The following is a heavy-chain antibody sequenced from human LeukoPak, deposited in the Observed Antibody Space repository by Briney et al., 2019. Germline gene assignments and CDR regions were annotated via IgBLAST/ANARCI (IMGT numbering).Heavy chain of an antibody. CDR3: ARDKTSGYFDH. V-gene: IGHV3-33*01. J-gene: IGHJ4*02. CDR2: IWSDGSSQ. D-gene: IGHD3-10*01. Sequence: GGSLRLSCAASGFXFTIHGFHWVRQAPGKGLEWVAVIWSDGSSQYYGDSEKGRFTISRGNSKNTLHLQMNSLRGEDTAVYYCARDKTSGYFDHWGQGTLVTVTS. CDR1: GFXFTIHG.